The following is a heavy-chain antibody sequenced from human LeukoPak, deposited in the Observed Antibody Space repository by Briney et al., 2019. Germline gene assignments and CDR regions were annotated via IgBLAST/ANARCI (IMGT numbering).Heavy chain of an antibody. D-gene: IGHD2-8*01. CDR1: GYTFTSYY. J-gene: IGHJ4*02. CDR2: INPSGGST. CDR3: ARDGRLPMGGRGNYFDS. Sequence: ASVKVSCKASGYTFTSYYMHWVRQAPGQGLEWMGIINPSGGSTSYAQKFQGRVTMTRDMSTSTVYMGLSSLRSEDTAVYYCARDGRLPMGGRGNYFDSWGQGTLVIVSS. V-gene: IGHV1-46*01.